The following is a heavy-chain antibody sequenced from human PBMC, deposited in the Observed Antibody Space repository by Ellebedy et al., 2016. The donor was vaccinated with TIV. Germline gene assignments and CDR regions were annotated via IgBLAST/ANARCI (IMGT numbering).Heavy chain of an antibody. CDR1: GGSIGVYY. J-gene: IGHJ6*02. CDR2: IYYNGNT. Sequence: SETLSLXXTVSGGSIGVYYWTWIRQPPGKGLEWIGYIYYNGNTNYNPSLKSRVTISVDTSKNQFSLKLNSVTAADTAMYFCARDGSVVDYYGMDVWGQGTTVTVSS. V-gene: IGHV4-59*01. D-gene: IGHD2-15*01. CDR3: ARDGSVVDYYGMDV.